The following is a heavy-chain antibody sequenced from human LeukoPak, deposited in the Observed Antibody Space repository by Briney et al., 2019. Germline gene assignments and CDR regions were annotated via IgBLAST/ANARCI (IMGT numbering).Heavy chain of an antibody. V-gene: IGHV1-69*13. CDR2: IIPIFGTA. CDR3: ARDLRIVGAALFDY. D-gene: IGHD1-26*01. Sequence: SVKVSCKASGGTFSSYAISWVRQAPGQGLEWMGGIIPIFGTANYAQKFQGRVTITADESTSTAYMELSSLRSEDTAVYYCARDLRIVGAALFDYWGQGTLVTVSS. J-gene: IGHJ4*02. CDR1: GGTFSSYA.